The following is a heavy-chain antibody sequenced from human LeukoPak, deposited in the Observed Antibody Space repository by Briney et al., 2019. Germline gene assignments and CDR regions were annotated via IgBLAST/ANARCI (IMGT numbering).Heavy chain of an antibody. V-gene: IGHV4-39*07. Sequence: SETLSLTCTVSGGSISSSSYYWGWIRQPPGKGLEWIGSIYYSGSTYYNPSLKSRVTISVDTSKNQFSLKLGSVTAADTAVYYCTREITMVRGVPNYYYYYYMDVWGKGTTVTVSS. D-gene: IGHD3-10*01. CDR2: IYYSGST. CDR1: GGSISSSSYY. CDR3: TREITMVRGVPNYYYYYYMDV. J-gene: IGHJ6*03.